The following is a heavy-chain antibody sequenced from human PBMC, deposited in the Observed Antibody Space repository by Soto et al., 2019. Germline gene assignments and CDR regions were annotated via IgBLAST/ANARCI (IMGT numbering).Heavy chain of an antibody. CDR1: GYSFTSYG. Sequence: ASVKVSCKASGYSFTSYGINWVRQAPGQGLEWMGWISAYNGNTSYAQKVQGRVTMTTDTSTSTAYMELRSLRSDDTAVYYCARDHLNLAYGISTICYFPYDTWGQGTMVTVSS. CDR3: ARDHLNLAYGISTICYFPYDT. J-gene: IGHJ3*02. D-gene: IGHD2-2*01. V-gene: IGHV1-18*01. CDR2: ISAYNGNT.